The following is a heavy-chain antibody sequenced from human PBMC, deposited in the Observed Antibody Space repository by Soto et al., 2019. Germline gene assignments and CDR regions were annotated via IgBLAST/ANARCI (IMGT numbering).Heavy chain of an antibody. CDR1: GGTFSSYA. V-gene: IGHV1-69*06. CDR2: IIPIFGTA. J-gene: IGHJ6*02. CDR3: ARYRSSSTYYYYYGMDV. Sequence: SVKVSCKASGGTFSSYAISWVRQAHGQGLEWMGGIIPIFGTANYAQKFQGRVTITADKSTSTAYMELSSLRSEDTAVYYCARYRSSSTYYYYYGMDVWGQGTTVTVSS. D-gene: IGHD6-6*01.